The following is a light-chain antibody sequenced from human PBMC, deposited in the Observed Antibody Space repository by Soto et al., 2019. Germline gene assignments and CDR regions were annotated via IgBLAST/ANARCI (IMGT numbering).Light chain of an antibody. Sequence: QSALTQPRSVSGSPGQSVTISCTGTSSDVGGYNYVSWYQQYPGKAPKVMTYAVTKRPSGVPDRISGSKSGNTASLTISGLQAEDEADYYCCSYAGSYTHYVFGTGTKVTVL. J-gene: IGLJ1*01. CDR1: SSDVGGYNY. CDR3: CSYAGSYTHYV. V-gene: IGLV2-11*01. CDR2: AVT.